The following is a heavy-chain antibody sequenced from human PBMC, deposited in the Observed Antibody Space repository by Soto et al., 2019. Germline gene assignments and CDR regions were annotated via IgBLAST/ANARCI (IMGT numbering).Heavy chain of an antibody. Sequence: PGGSLRLSCAVSGFTFSAYWMHWVRQTPGKGLVWVSRINPDGTKTNYADSVGGRFTISRDNAKSTLYLQMNSLSAEDTAIYFCSSDTFGLRDTWGQGTLVTVSS. CDR1: GFTFSAYW. V-gene: IGHV3-74*01. CDR3: SSDTFGLRDT. D-gene: IGHD3-3*01. CDR2: INPDGTKT. J-gene: IGHJ5*02.